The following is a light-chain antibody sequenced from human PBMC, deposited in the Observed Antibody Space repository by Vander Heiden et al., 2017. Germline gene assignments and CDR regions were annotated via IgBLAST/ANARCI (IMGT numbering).Light chain of an antibody. Sequence: DLTQPPPLSVSPGQTASITCSGDKLEDYYVCWYQQKPGQSPVLVIYEDDKRPSGIPERFSGSNSGNTATLTISGTQSMDEADYYCQAWDSRSLYFFGTGTKVTVL. CDR3: QAWDSRSLYF. CDR2: EDD. V-gene: IGLV3-1*01. J-gene: IGLJ1*01. CDR1: KLEDYY.